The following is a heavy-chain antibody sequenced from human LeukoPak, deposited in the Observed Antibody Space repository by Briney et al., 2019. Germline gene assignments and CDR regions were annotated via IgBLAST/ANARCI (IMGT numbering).Heavy chain of an antibody. CDR2: MNPNSGNT. Sequence: ASVKVSCKASGYTFTSYDINWVRQATGQGLEWMGWMNPNSGNTGYAQKFQGRVTMTRNTSISTAYMELSSLRSEDTAVYYCARDRDRIVGAYQGYFQHWGQGTLVTVSS. V-gene: IGHV1-8*01. CDR1: GYTFTSYD. D-gene: IGHD1-26*01. J-gene: IGHJ1*01. CDR3: ARDRDRIVGAYQGYFQH.